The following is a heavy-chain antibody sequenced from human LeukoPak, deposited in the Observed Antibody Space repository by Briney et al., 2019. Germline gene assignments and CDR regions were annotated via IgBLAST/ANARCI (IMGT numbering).Heavy chain of an antibody. V-gene: IGHV3-7*03. J-gene: IGHJ4*02. CDR1: GFSFSGYW. CDR2: IKQDGSET. CDR3: AREEVKSFDN. Sequence: GGSLRLSCAASGFSFSGYWMTWVRQAPGKGLEWVANIKQDGSETSYVTSVRGRFTISRDNAKNSLYLQMNNLRVEDTAVYFCAREEVKSFDNWGQGTLVTVSS.